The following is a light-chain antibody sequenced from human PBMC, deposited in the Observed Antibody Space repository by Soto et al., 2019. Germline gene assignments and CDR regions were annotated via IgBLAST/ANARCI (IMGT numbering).Light chain of an antibody. CDR1: SSDIGGYNY. CDR3: SSYTRSSTLV. V-gene: IGLV2-14*01. Sequence: QSALTQPASVSGSPEQSIAISCTGTSSDIGGYNYVFWFQQHPGKAPKLVIFDVSNRPSGVSNRVSGSKSGNTASLTISGLQAEDEADYYCSSYTRSSTLVFGGGTKLTVL. CDR2: DVS. J-gene: IGLJ2*01.